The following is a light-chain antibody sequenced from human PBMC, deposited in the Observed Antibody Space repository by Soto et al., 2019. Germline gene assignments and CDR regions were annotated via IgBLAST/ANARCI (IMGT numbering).Light chain of an antibody. J-gene: IGKJ2*01. CDR2: WAS. CDR3: QQYYSSPPRT. Sequence: DIVMTQSPDSLAVSLGERATINCKSSQSVLYSSNNKNYSAWYQQKPGQPPKLLIYWASTRESGVPDRFSGSGSGTDFTLTISSLQAEDVAVYYCQQYYSSPPRTFGQGTKLEIK. V-gene: IGKV4-1*01. CDR1: QSVLYSSNNKNY.